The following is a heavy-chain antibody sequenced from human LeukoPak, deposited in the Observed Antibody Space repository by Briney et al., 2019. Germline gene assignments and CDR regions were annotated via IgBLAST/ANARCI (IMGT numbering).Heavy chain of an antibody. CDR2: ISAGNGNT. Sequence: VASVKVSCKASGYTFTSYAIHWVRQAPGQRLEWMGWISAGNGNTKYSQNFQGRVTFISNTSATTAFMELSSLRSEDAAVYYCARDSGSGSSDYWGQGTLVTVSS. V-gene: IGHV1-3*01. D-gene: IGHD1-26*01. J-gene: IGHJ4*02. CDR1: GYTFTSYA. CDR3: ARDSGSGSSDY.